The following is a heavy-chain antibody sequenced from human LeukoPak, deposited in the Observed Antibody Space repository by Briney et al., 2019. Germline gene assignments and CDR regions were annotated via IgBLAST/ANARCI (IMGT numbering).Heavy chain of an antibody. Sequence: GGSLRLSCAASGFTFSIYSLTWVRQAPGKGLEWVSTIRSNGDTTYNADSVKGRFTISRDNSKNTLYLELNSLRVEDTATFYCAKGQELDDGVFDSWGQGTMVTVSS. V-gene: IGHV3-23*01. CDR1: GFTFSIYS. D-gene: IGHD1-1*01. J-gene: IGHJ4*02. CDR2: IRSNGDTT. CDR3: AKGQELDDGVFDS.